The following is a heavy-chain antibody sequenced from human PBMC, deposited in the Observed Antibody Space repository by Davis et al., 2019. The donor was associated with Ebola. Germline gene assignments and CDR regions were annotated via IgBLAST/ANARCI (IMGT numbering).Heavy chain of an antibody. J-gene: IGHJ5*02. Sequence: GESLKISCAASGFAFSNYGMQWVRQAPGKGLEWVALLSYAGSQKKYAGSVKGRFTITRDNSDNTLYLQMNSLRPEDSALYYCARGDRCYTTVRYNWFDPLGQGTLVTVSS. D-gene: IGHD3-16*02. CDR2: LSYAGSQK. CDR1: GFAFSNYG. V-gene: IGHV3-30*03. CDR3: ARGDRCYTTVRYNWFDP.